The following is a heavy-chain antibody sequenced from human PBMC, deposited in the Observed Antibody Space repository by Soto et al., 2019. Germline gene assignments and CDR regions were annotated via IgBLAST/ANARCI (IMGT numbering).Heavy chain of an antibody. CDR2: IRSKAYGGTT. D-gene: IGHD6-6*01. V-gene: IGHV3-49*03. CDR1: GFTFGDYA. Sequence: GGSLRLSCTASGFTFGDYAMSWFRQAPGKGLEWVGFIRSKAYGGTTEYAASVKGRFTISRDDSKSIAYLQMNSLKTEDTAVYYCTRGDEYSSSDDYYYYMDVWGKGTTVTVSS. CDR3: TRGDEYSSSDDYYYYMDV. J-gene: IGHJ6*03.